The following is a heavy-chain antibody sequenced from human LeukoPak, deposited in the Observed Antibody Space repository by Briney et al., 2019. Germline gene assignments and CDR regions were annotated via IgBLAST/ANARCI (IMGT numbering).Heavy chain of an antibody. V-gene: IGHV1-69*13. J-gene: IGHJ6*03. D-gene: IGHD3-9*01. Sequence: SVKVSCKASGGTFSSYAISWVRQAPGQGLEWMGGIIPIFGTANYAQKFQGRVTITADESTSTAYMELSSLRSEDTAVYYCARGNILTGYYMRPYYYYYMDVWGKGTTVTVSS. CDR2: IIPIFGTA. CDR3: ARGNILTGYYMRPYYYYYMDV. CDR1: GGTFSSYA.